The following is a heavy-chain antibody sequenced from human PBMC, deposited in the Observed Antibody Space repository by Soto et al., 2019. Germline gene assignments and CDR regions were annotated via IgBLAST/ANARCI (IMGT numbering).Heavy chain of an antibody. CDR3: ARRYGSSFDY. CDR2: IYYSGST. D-gene: IGHD6-13*01. V-gene: IGHV4-61*08. CDR1: GGSVDSGGYY. J-gene: IGHJ4*02. Sequence: PSETLSLTCTVSGGSVDSGGYYWHWIRQHPGKGLEWIGYIYYSGSTNYNPSLKSRVTISVDTSKNQFSLKLSSVTAADTAVYYCARRYGSSFDYWGQGTLVTVSS.